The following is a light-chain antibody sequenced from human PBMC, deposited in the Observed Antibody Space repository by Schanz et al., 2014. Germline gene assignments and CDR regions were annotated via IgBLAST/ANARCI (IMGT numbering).Light chain of an antibody. V-gene: IGKV3-20*01. J-gene: IGKJ4*01. CDR1: QSVSSN. CDR3: QQYSTSTPT. Sequence: EIVLTQSPGTLSLSPGERATLSCRASQSVSSNLAWYQQKPGQAPRVVISAASRRAPGIPDRFSGSGSGTDFTLTISRLEPEDFAVYYCQQYSTSTPTFGGGTKVEV. CDR2: AAS.